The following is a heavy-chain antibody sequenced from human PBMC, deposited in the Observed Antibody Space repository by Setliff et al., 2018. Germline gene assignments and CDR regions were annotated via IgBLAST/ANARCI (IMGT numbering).Heavy chain of an antibody. CDR2: INHSGST. CDR1: GGSFSGYY. V-gene: IGHV4-34*01. J-gene: IGHJ4*02. CDR3: ATTGTYRYFDY. Sequence: SETLSLTCAVYGGSFSGYYWNWIRQPPGKGLEWIGEINHSGSTNYNPSLKSRVTISVDTSKNQFSLKLSSVTAADTAVYYCATTGTYRYFDYWGQGILVTVSS. D-gene: IGHD1-1*01.